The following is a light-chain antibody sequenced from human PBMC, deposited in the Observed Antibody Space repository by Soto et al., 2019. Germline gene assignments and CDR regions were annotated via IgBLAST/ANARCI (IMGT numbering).Light chain of an antibody. CDR2: AAS. Sequence: DIVLTQSPGTLSFSPGERATLSCRASQTVTNNQLAWYQQTPGQAPRLLIYAASSRATGIPDRFSGSGSGTDFTLTITRLEPEDSSMYYCQQYGSSGGITFGHGTRLETK. CDR3: QQYGSSGGIT. CDR1: QTVTNNQ. V-gene: IGKV3-20*01. J-gene: IGKJ5*01.